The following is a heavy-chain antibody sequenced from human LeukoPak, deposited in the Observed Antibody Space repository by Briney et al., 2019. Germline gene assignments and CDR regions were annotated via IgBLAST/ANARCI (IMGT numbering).Heavy chain of an antibody. Sequence: GGSLRLSCAASGFTFSSYEMNWVRQAPGKGLEWVSYISSSGSTIYYADSVKGRFTISRDNAKNSLYLQMNSLRAEDTAVYYCARMGAIAGASANPDYWGQGTLVTVSS. CDR2: ISSSGSTI. D-gene: IGHD4/OR15-4a*01. CDR3: ARMGAIAGASANPDY. V-gene: IGHV3-48*03. CDR1: GFTFSSYE. J-gene: IGHJ4*02.